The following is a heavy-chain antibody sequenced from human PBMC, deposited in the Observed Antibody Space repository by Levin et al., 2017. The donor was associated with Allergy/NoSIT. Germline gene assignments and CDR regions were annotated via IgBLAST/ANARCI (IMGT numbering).Heavy chain of an antibody. CDR2: INHNGNT. CDR1: GGSFSDYY. J-gene: IGHJ5*02. CDR3: ARRVLRYFDWLSHNWFDP. D-gene: IGHD3-9*01. V-gene: IGHV4-34*01. Sequence: SETLSLTCAVYGGSFSDYYWSWIRQPPGKGLEWIGEINHNGNTNYNPALKSRVTISVDTSKNQFSLKMRSVTAADTAVYYCARRVLRYFDWLSHNWFDPWSQGTLVTVSS.